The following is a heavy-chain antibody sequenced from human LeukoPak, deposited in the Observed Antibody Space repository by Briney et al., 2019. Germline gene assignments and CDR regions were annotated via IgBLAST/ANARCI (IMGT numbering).Heavy chain of an antibody. CDR3: ARDKGRWLQLEPIDY. Sequence: GGSLRLSCAASGFTFSSYSMNWVRQAPGKGLEWVSSISSSSSYIYYADSVKGRFTISRDNAKNSLYLQMNSLRAEDTAVYYCARDKGRWLQLEPIDYWGQGTLVTVPS. CDR1: GFTFSSYS. CDR2: ISSSSSYI. J-gene: IGHJ4*02. V-gene: IGHV3-21*01. D-gene: IGHD5-24*01.